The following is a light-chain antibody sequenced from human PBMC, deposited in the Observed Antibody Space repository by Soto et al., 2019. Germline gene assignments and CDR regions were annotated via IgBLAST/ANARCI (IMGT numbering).Light chain of an antibody. Sequence: ERVMTQAPATLSVYPGEGATLSCKASQNVYNNLAWYQQRPGQPPRLLIYDASTRATGISARFSGSGYGTEFTLTISSLQSEDFAVYFCQQCRNWPLTFGGGTKVDIK. J-gene: IGKJ4*01. CDR3: QQCRNWPLT. V-gene: IGKV3-15*01. CDR2: DAS. CDR1: QNVYNN.